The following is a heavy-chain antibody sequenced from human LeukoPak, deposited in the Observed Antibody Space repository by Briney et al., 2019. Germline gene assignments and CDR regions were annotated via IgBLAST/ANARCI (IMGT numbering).Heavy chain of an antibody. CDR1: GVSISSTSHA. CDR2: IYNSGSS. J-gene: IGHJ4*02. V-gene: IGHV4-39*01. Sequence: SETLSLTCTVSGVSISSTSHAWGWSRQPPGKGLEWFGNIYNSGSSNYSPSLRSRVSISVDTSKNQFSLRLRSVTAADTAVYYCGRDTHLESWGQGILVTVFS. CDR3: GRDTHLES.